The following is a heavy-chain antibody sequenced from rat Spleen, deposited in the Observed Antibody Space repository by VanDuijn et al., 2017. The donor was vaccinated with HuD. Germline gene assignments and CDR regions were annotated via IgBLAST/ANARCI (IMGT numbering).Heavy chain of an antibody. CDR3: ARDDYSSHKDWYFDF. D-gene: IGHD1-2*01. CDR1: GFSLTDYS. CDR2: MWSDGDT. J-gene: IGHJ1*01. V-gene: IGHV2S63*01. Sequence: VQLKESGPGLVQPSQTLSLTCTVSGFSLTDYSVHWVRQPPGKGLEWMGVMWSDGDTSYNSALKSRLSISRDTSKSQVFLKMNILQTEDTASYYWARDDYSSHKDWYFDFWGPGTMVTVSS.